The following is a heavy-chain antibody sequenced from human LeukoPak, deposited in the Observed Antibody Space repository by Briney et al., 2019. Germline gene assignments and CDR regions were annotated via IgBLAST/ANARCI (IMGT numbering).Heavy chain of an antibody. CDR2: IFYSGST. Sequence: SETLSLTCTVSGDSINSYYCSWIRQPPGKGLEWIGYIFYSGSTNYNPSLKTRLTISVDTSKNQFSLKLSSVTAADTAVYYCARLSSLANIAARGRTWFDTWGQGSLVTVSS. J-gene: IGHJ5*02. V-gene: IGHV4-59*01. D-gene: IGHD6-6*01. CDR3: ARLSSLANIAARGRTWFDT. CDR1: GDSINSYY.